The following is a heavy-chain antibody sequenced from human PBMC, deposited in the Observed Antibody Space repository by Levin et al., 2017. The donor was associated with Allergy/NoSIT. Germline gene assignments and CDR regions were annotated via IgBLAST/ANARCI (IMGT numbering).Heavy chain of an antibody. CDR1: GYTFTGYY. D-gene: IGHD3-10*01. CDR2: INPNSGGT. CDR3: ARARTTMVRGVIITPFDY. V-gene: IGHV1-2*02. J-gene: IGHJ4*02. Sequence: ASVKVSCKASGYTFTGYYMHWVRQAPGQGLEWMGWINPNSGGTNYAQKFQGRVTMTRDTSISTAYMELSRLRSDDTAVYYCARARTTMVRGVIITPFDYWGQGTLVTVSS.